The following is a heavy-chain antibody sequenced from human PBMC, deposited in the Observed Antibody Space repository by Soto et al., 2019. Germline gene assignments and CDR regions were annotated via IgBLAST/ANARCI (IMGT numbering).Heavy chain of an antibody. CDR3: ARGQGDNGYDLQIDH. V-gene: IGHV1-18*01. D-gene: IGHD5-12*01. CDR1: GYTFPNYG. J-gene: IGHJ4*02. Sequence: RASVKVSCKASGYTFPNYGINWVRQAPGQGLEWMGWISAFNGKTMYAQRFQGKFTMTTDTSATIAYMALRSLESDDTAVYYCARGQGDNGYDLQIDHWGQGTLVIVSS. CDR2: ISAFNGKT.